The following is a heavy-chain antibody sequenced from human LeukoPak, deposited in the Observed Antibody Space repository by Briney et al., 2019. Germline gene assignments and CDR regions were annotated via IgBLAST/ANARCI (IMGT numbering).Heavy chain of an antibody. V-gene: IGHV3-48*02. Sequence: PGGSLRLSCAASGFTFSIYSMNWVRQAPGKGLEWVSYISSVSTTIYYADSVKGRFTISRDNAKNSLYLQINSLRDEDTAVYYCTRERSAHAFDIWGQGTMVTVSS. J-gene: IGHJ3*02. CDR3: TRERSAHAFDI. D-gene: IGHD3-3*01. CDR2: ISSVSTTI. CDR1: GFTFSIYS.